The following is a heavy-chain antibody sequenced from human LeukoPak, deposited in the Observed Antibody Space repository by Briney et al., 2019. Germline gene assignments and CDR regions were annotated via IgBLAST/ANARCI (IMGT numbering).Heavy chain of an antibody. CDR3: ARRPTGLYYFDS. V-gene: IGHV4-39*01. Sequence: PSETLSLTCTVSGGSISGSSYFWGWIRQPPGKGLEWIGSIYYSGSTYYNPSLKSRVTISVDTSKNQFSLKLSSVTAADTAVYYCARRPTGLYYFDSWGQGALVTVSS. CDR1: GGSISGSSYF. J-gene: IGHJ4*02. CDR2: IYYSGST.